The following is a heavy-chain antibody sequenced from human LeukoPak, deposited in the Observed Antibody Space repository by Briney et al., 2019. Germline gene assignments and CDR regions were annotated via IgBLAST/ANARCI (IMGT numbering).Heavy chain of an antibody. J-gene: IGHJ4*02. D-gene: IGHD3-16*02. CDR2: ISVYNGNP. CDR1: GYTFSSYG. CDR3: ARDQYDSVWGSHRPYFDY. V-gene: IGHV1-18*01. Sequence: ASVKVSCKASGYTFSSYGISWVRQAPGQGLEWMGWISVYNGNPEYAQKFQGRVIMTTDTFTSTAYMELRGLRSDDTAVYYCARDQYDSVWGSHRPYFDYWGQGTLVTVSS.